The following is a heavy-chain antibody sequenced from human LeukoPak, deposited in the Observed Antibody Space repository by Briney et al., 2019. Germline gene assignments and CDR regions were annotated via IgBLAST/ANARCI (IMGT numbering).Heavy chain of an antibody. J-gene: IGHJ4*02. D-gene: IGHD2-2*01. Sequence: ASVKVSCKASGYTFTSYGISWVRQAPGQGLEWMGWISAYNGNTNYAQKLQGRVTMTTDTSTSAAYMELRSLRSDDTAVYYCARDWGRYCSSTSCYDLDYWGQGTLVTVSS. V-gene: IGHV1-18*01. CDR1: GYTFTSYG. CDR2: ISAYNGNT. CDR3: ARDWGRYCSSTSCYDLDY.